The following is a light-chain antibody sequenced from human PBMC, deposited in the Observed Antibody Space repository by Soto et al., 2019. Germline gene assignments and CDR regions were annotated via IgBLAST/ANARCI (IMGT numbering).Light chain of an antibody. CDR3: LDYGSSTFT. V-gene: IGKV3-20*01. Sequence: ETVLTQSPGTLSLSPGERATLSCRASQSVSSRYLAWYQQKPGQSPRLLIYGASSRAAGIPDRFDGSGSGTDFTLTNNRLEPEDFAVYYCLDYGSSTFTFGPGTKVDVK. CDR2: GAS. J-gene: IGKJ3*01. CDR1: QSVSSRY.